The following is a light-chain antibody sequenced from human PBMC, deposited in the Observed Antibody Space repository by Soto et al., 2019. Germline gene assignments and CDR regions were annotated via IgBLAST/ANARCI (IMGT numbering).Light chain of an antibody. CDR3: QKYNNAPRT. V-gene: IGKV1-27*01. CDR1: QGISNY. J-gene: IGKJ1*01. Sequence: DIQMTQSPSSLSASVGDKVTITCRASQGISNYLAWYQQKPGQVPNLLIYDASTLQSGVPSRFSGSGSGTDFTLTISSLRPEDVATYYCQKYNNAPRTFGQGTKVEI. CDR2: DAS.